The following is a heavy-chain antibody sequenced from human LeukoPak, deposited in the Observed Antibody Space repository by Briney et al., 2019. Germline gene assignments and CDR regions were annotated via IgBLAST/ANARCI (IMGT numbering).Heavy chain of an antibody. J-gene: IGHJ6*03. D-gene: IGHD6-13*01. Sequence: PGGSLRLSCAASGFTFSSYAMHWVRQAPGKGLEWVAVISYDGSNKYYADSVKGRFTISRDNSKNTLYLQMNSLRAEDTAVYYCARDPTRPSSSWDPRPMDVWGKGTTVTVSS. V-gene: IGHV3-30-3*01. CDR3: ARDPTRPSSSWDPRPMDV. CDR1: GFTFSSYA. CDR2: ISYDGSNK.